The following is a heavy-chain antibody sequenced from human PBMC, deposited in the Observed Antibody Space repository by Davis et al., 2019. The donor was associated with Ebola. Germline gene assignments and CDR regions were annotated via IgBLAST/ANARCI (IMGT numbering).Heavy chain of an antibody. CDR2: IKSKTDGGTT. V-gene: IGHV3-15*01. CDR3: TTALRWWY. D-gene: IGHD4-23*01. Sequence: GGSLRLSCAVSGFTFRDYPMSWIRQAPGKGLEWVGRIKSKTDGGTTDYAAPVKGRFTISRDDSKNTLYLQMNSLKTEDTAVYYCTTALRWWYWGQGTLVTVSS. CDR1: GFTFRDYP. J-gene: IGHJ4*02.